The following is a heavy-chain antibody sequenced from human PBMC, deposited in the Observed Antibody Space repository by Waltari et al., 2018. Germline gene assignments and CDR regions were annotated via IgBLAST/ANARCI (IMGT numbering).Heavy chain of an antibody. D-gene: IGHD2-2*02. CDR2: IKHSGST. CDR1: GGSFSGYY. CDR3: ARMGSAAIYPYYMDV. V-gene: IGHV4-34*01. J-gene: IGHJ6*03. Sequence: QVQLQQWGAGLLKPSETLSLTCAVYGGSFSGYYWSWIRHPQGKGLEWIGEIKHSGSTNYNPSLKSRVTISVDTSKNQFSLKLSSVTAADTAVYYCARMGSAAIYPYYMDVWGKGTTVTVSS.